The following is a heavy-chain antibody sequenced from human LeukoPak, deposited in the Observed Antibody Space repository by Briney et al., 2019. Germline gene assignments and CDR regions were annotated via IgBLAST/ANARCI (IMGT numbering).Heavy chain of an antibody. D-gene: IGHD2-15*01. CDR3: ARGDCSGGSCYTIFDY. V-gene: IGHV4-34*01. CDR1: GGSFSGYY. CDR2: INHSGST. Sequence: PSETLSLTCAVYGGSFSGYYWSWIRQPPGKGLEWIGEINHSGSTNYNPSLKSRVTIPVDTSKNQFSLKLSSVTAADTAVYYCARGDCSGGSCYTIFDYWGQGTLVTVSS. J-gene: IGHJ4*02.